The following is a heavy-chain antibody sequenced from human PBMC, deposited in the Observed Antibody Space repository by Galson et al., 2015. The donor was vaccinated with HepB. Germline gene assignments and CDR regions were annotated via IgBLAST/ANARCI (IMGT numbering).Heavy chain of an antibody. CDR2: IYYSGST. J-gene: IGHJ3*02. CDR1: GGSISSGGYY. D-gene: IGHD2-8*01. CDR3: ARAAAGLIAFDI. Sequence: LSLTCTVSGGSISSGGYYWSWIRQHPGKGLEWIGYIYYSGSTYYNPSLKSRVTISVDTSKNQFSLKLSSVTAADTAVYYCARAAAGLIAFDIWGQGTMVTVSS. V-gene: IGHV4-31*03.